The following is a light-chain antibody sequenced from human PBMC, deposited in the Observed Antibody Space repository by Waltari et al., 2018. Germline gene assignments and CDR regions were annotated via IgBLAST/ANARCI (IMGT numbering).Light chain of an antibody. J-gene: IGLJ2*01. CDR1: SDINVGTYR. V-gene: IGLV5-45*02. CDR3: MIWHNNAHVA. CDR2: YKSDSDK. Sequence: QAVLTQPSPLSASPGASASLTCTLRSDINVGTYRIYWYQQKPGSPPQYLLRYKSDSDKQQGSGVPIRFSGSKDASANAGILLISGLQSEDEADYYCMIWHNNAHVAFGGGTKLTVL.